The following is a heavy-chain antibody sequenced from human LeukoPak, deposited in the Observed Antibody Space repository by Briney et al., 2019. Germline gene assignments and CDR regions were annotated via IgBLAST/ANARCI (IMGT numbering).Heavy chain of an antibody. CDR2: IKENGNEQ. V-gene: IGHV3-7*01. Sequence: GGSLRLSCEASGFTFTSYWMSWVRQAPGKGPEWVAHIKENGNEQYYADSVKGRFTISRDNVKQSLGLQMNSLRVEDTAMYYCARGPGDFDASDIWGQGTMVTVSS. CDR1: GFTFTSYW. CDR3: ARGPGDFDASDI. D-gene: IGHD1-14*01. J-gene: IGHJ3*02.